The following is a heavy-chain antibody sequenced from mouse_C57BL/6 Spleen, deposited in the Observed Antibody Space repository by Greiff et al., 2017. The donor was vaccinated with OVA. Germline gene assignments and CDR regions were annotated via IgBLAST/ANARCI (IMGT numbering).Heavy chain of an antibody. D-gene: IGHD2-10*02. CDR1: GYAFTNYL. CDR2: INPGSGGT. V-gene: IGHV1-54*01. Sequence: VQLQQSGAELVRPGTSVKVSCKASGYAFTNYLIEWVKQRPGQGLEWIGVINPGSGGTNYNEKVKGKATLTADKSSSTAYMQLSSLTSEDSAVYFCARSPSNHYFDYWGQGTTLTVSS. CDR3: ARSPSNHYFDY. J-gene: IGHJ2*01.